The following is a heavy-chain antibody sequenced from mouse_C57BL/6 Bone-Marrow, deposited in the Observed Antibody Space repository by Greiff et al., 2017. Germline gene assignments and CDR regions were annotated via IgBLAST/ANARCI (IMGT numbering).Heavy chain of an antibody. CDR2: IYPRSGNT. Sequence: QVQLQQSGAELARPGASVKLSCKASGYTFTSYGISWVKQRTGQGLEWIGEIYPRSGNTYYNEKFKGKATLTADKSSSTAYMELRSLTSEDSAVYFCARRLKQAWFAYWGQGTLVTVSA. V-gene: IGHV1-81*01. CDR1: GYTFTSYG. CDR3: ARRLKQAWFAY. D-gene: IGHD1-3*01. J-gene: IGHJ3*01.